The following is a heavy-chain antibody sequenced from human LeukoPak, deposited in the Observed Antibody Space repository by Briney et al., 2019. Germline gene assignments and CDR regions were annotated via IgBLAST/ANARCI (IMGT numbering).Heavy chain of an antibody. J-gene: IGHJ4*02. CDR1: GGTFSSYA. D-gene: IGHD3-3*01. CDR3: AREVDRAITIFGVVNHFDY. V-gene: IGHV1-69*05. Sequence: GASVKVSCKASGGTFSSYAISWVRQAPGQGLEWMGRIIPIFGTANYAQKFQGRVTITTDESTSTAYMELSSLRSEDTAVYYCAREVDRAITIFGVVNHFDYWGQGTLVTVSS. CDR2: IIPIFGTA.